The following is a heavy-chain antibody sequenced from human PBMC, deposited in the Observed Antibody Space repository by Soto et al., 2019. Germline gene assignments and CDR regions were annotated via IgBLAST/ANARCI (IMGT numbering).Heavy chain of an antibody. CDR3: ARDSCSTRCYAGAFDI. CDR1: GYTFTSYG. V-gene: IGHV1-18*01. J-gene: IGHJ3*02. D-gene: IGHD2-2*01. CDR2: ISAYNGNT. Sequence: ASVKVSCKASGYTFTSYGISWVRQAPGQGLEWMGWISAYNGNTNYAQKLQGRVTMTTDTSTSTAYMELRSLRSDDTAVYYYARDSCSTRCYAGAFDICGQATMVTVSS.